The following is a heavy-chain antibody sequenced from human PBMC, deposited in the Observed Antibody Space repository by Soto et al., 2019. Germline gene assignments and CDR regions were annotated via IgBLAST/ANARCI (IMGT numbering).Heavy chain of an antibody. Sequence: QVQLQESGPGLVTPSETLSLTCTVSGDSISSYYWNWIRQSPGKGLEWIGYIYYSGSTNYNPSLTSRVAISIVTSKNQFSLKLRSVTATDTAVYYCARQNDLQWLVRGSWFDPWGQGSLVTVSS. D-gene: IGHD6-19*01. CDR1: GDSISSYY. CDR3: ARQNDLQWLVRGSWFDP. V-gene: IGHV4-59*01. CDR2: IYYSGST. J-gene: IGHJ5*02.